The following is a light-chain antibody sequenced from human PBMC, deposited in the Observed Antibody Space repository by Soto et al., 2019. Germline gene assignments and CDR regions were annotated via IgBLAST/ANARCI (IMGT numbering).Light chain of an antibody. J-gene: IGLJ1*01. CDR1: SSDVGGYNY. V-gene: IGLV2-14*01. CDR2: EVS. Sequence: QSVLPQPASVSGSPGQSITISCTGTSSDVGGYNYVSWYQQHPGKAPKLMIYEVSNRPSGVSNRSSGSKSGNTASLTISGLQAEDEADYYCSSYTSSSTLYVFGTGTKSPS. CDR3: SSYTSSSTLYV.